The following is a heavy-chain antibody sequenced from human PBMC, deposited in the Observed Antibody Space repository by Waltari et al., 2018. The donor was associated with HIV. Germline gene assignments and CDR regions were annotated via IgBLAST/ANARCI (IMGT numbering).Heavy chain of an antibody. CDR2: INHSGKT. Sequence: QVQLQQWGAGLMKPAENLSLNCAVYGGAFNTFFWSFVRQSPGKDFEWIGEINHSGKTDYNPSLKGRVSLSIDPSKKQFSLQLTSMSVTDTAKYYCVRRRWRTTMVFLVKGGVFDIWGQGTEVTVSS. V-gene: IGHV4-34*02. D-gene: IGHD2-8*01. J-gene: IGHJ3*02. CDR1: GGAFNTFF. CDR3: VRRRWRTTMVFLVKGGVFDI.